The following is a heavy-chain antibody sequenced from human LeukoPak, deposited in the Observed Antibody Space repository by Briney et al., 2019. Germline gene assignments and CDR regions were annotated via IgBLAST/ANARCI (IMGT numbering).Heavy chain of an antibody. J-gene: IGHJ3*02. D-gene: IGHD3-22*01. CDR2: IKSKTDGGTT. CDR1: GFTFSNAW. V-gene: IGHV3-15*01. CDR3: TTPQYYDSSGYYYDHAFDI. Sequence: GGSLRLSCAASGFTFSNAWMSWVRQAPGKGLEWVGRIKSKTDGGTTDYAAPVKGRFTISRDDSKNTLYLQMNSLKTEDTAVYYCTTPQYYDSSGYYYDHAFDIWGQGTMVTVSS.